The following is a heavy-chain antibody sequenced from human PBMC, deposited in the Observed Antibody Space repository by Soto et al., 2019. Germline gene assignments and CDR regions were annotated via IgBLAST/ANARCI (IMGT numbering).Heavy chain of an antibody. CDR1: GFTFSSYG. CDR2: IWYDGGNK. Sequence: GGSLRLSCAASGFTFSSYGMHWVRQAPGKGLEWVAVIWYDGGNKYYADSVKGRFTISRDNSKSTLYLQRNSLRAEDTAVYYCARGVVITSYYYYGMHFWVQGTTVTVSS. D-gene: IGHD3-22*01. J-gene: IGHJ6*02. CDR3: ARGVVITSYYYYGMHF. V-gene: IGHV3-33*01.